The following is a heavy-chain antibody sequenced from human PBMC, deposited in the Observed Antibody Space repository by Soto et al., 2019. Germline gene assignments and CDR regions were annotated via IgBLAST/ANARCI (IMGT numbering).Heavy chain of an antibody. J-gene: IGHJ3*02. CDR3: ARSEPQKKEYYDFWSGFRPNAFDI. D-gene: IGHD3-3*01. V-gene: IGHV4-31*03. Sequence: PSETLSLTCTVSGGSISSGGYYWSWIRQHPGKGLEWIGYIYYSGSTYYNPSLKSRVTISVDTSKNQFSLKLSSVTAADTAVYYCARSEPQKKEYYDFWSGFRPNAFDIWGQGTMVTVSS. CDR2: IYYSGST. CDR1: GGSISSGGYY.